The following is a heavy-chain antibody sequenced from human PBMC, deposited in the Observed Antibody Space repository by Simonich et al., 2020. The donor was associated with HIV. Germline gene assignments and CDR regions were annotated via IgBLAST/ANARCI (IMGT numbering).Heavy chain of an antibody. CDR2: INHSGIT. CDR1: GGSFSGYY. Sequence: QVQLQQWGAGLLTPSETLSLTCAVYGGSFSGYYWSWIHQPPGKGLEWIGEINHSGITNYKSSRNSRATISVDKSKNQFSLKLSSVTAADTAIYYCARRDRELILYFDYWGQGNLVTVSS. J-gene: IGHJ4*02. V-gene: IGHV4-34*01. CDR3: ARRDRELILYFDY. D-gene: IGHD3-3*01.